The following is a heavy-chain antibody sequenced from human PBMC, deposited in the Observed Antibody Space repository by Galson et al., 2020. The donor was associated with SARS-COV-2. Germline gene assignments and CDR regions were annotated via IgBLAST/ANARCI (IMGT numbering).Heavy chain of an antibody. J-gene: IGHJ4*02. CDR2: IWPDGSNK. D-gene: IGHD6-19*01. Sequence: GGSLRLSCEASGFTFSGHGMHWVRQGPGKGLEWVARIWPDGSNKYYADSLKGRFTISRDNSKNTLYLQMNILRSEDTAVYYCARDLVYSSGCYQNHFDYWGQGTLVTVSS. CDR1: GFTFSGHG. V-gene: IGHV3-33*01. CDR3: ARDLVYSSGCYQNHFDY.